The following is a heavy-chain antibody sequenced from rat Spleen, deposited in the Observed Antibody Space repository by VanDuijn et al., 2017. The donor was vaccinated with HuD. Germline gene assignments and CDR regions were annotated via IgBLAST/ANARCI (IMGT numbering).Heavy chain of an antibody. D-gene: IGHD1-9*01. CDR3: ARRHYGYTDYFDY. CDR1: GFTFSNYG. V-gene: IGHV5-29*01. Sequence: EVQLVESGGGLVQPGRSLKLSCAASGFTFSNYGMAWVRQAPTKGLEWVATISYDGSSTYYRDSVKGRFTISRDNAKSTLSLQMDSLRSEDTATYYCARRHYGYTDYFDYWGQGTLVTVSS. J-gene: IGHJ3*01. CDR2: ISYDGSST.